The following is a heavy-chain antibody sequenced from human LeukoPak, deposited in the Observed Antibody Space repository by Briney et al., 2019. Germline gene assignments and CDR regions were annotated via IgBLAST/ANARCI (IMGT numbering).Heavy chain of an antibody. CDR2: MNPNSGNT. CDR1: GYTFTSYD. Sequence: ASVKVSCKAFGYTFTSYDLNWVRQATGQGLEWMGWMNPNSGNTGYAQKFQGRVTLTRTTSITTAYMELSSLRSEDTAVYYCARARGNDGYMDVWGKGTTVTVSS. V-gene: IGHV1-8*03. CDR3: ARARGNDGYMDV. J-gene: IGHJ6*03.